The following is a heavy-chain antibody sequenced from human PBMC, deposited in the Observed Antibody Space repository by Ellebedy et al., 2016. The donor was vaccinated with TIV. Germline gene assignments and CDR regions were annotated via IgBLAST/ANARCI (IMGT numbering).Heavy chain of an antibody. Sequence: MPSETLSLTCTVSGGSISPIYCRRIRQPPGQELEFIGYISYIGITNYNPSLASRVAISIDTSENQFSLRLSSVTAADTAVYYCAAYYGGRFDYWGQGTLVTVSS. CDR1: GGSISPIY. V-gene: IGHV4-59*01. J-gene: IGHJ4*02. CDR2: ISYIGIT. D-gene: IGHD4-23*01. CDR3: AAYYGGRFDY.